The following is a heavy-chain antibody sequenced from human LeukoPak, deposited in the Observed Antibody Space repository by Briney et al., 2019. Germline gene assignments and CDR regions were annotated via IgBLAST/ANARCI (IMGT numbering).Heavy chain of an antibody. CDR2: IKQDGSEK. V-gene: IGHV3-7*01. Sequence: GGSLRLSCAASGFTFSSYWMSWVRQAPGKGLEWVANIKQDGSEKYYVDSVKGRFTISRDNAKNSLYLQMNSLRAEDTAVYYCAREETHNDYVWRSYRYTDYWGQGTLVTVSS. CDR1: GFTFSSYW. D-gene: IGHD3-16*02. CDR3: AREETHNDYVWRSYRYTDY. J-gene: IGHJ4*02.